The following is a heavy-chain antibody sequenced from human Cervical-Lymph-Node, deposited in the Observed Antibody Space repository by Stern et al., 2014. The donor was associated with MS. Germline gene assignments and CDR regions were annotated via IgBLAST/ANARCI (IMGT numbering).Heavy chain of an antibody. D-gene: IGHD1-14*01. CDR3: ARQGHAGISKAYYFYGMDV. Sequence: EVQLVQPGAEVKKPGESLKISCKGSGDTFTNHWIAWVRPMPGKGLEWMGIIYPGDSDIRYSPSFQGQVTISADKSISTAYLQWSSLQASDTAIYFCARQGHAGISKAYYFYGMDVWGQGTTVTVSS. J-gene: IGHJ6*02. CDR2: IYPGDSDI. V-gene: IGHV5-51*01. CDR1: GDTFTNHW.